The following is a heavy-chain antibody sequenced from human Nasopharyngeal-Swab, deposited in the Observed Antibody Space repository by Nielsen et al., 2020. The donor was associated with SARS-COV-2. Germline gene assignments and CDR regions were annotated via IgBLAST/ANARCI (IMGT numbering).Heavy chain of an antibody. J-gene: IGHJ6*02. CDR3: ARGGLSYYYYPLDV. Sequence: SQTLSLTCGVYGGSVNGSSWSWIRQPPGRGLEWIGDLTHDGSTTYNASFRGRSAITSDRSSNQVSLRVNSMTAADSALYFCARGGLSYYYYPLDVWGQGTTVTVSS. V-gene: IGHV4-34*01. CDR2: LTHDGST. D-gene: IGHD2-21*01. CDR1: GGSVNGSS.